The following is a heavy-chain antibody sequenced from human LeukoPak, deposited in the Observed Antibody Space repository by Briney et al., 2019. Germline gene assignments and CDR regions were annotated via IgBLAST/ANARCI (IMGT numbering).Heavy chain of an antibody. Sequence: SETLSLTCTVSNYSISSGYYWGWIRQPPGKGLEWIGSIYHSGSTYYNPSLKSRVIISVDTSKNQFSLSLSSATAADTAVYYCARVWTGYPGHFWGQGILVTVSS. V-gene: IGHV4-38-2*02. J-gene: IGHJ4*02. CDR3: ARVWTGYPGHF. D-gene: IGHD3/OR15-3a*01. CDR2: IYHSGST. CDR1: NYSISSGYY.